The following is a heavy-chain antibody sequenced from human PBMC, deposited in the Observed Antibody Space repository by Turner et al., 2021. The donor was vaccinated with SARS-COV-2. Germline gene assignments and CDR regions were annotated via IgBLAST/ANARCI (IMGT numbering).Heavy chain of an antibody. J-gene: IGHJ5*02. Sequence: EVQLLQSGAEVKKPGASLRISCKGSGNSFTSYWISWVRQMPGKGLEWMGRIEPSDSYTNYSPSFQGHVTFSADNSISTAYLQWSSLKASDTAMYYCATSGYLSTNWFDPWGQGTLVTVSS. CDR2: IEPSDSYT. D-gene: IGHD3-22*01. CDR1: GNSFTSYW. CDR3: ATSGYLSTNWFDP. V-gene: IGHV5-10-1*03.